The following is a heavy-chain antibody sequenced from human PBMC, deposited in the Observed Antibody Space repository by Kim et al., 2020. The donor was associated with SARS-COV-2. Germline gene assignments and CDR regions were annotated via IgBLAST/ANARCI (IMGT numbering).Heavy chain of an antibody. CDR1: GGSFSGYY. D-gene: IGHD4-17*01. CDR3: ARGKPAVTTYWYFDL. V-gene: IGHV4-34*01. J-gene: IGHJ2*01. Sequence: SETLSLTCAVYGGSFSGYYWSWIRQPPGKGLEWIGEINHSGSTNYNPSLKSRVTISVDTSKNQFSLKLSSVTAADTAVYYCARGKPAVTTYWYFDLWGRG. CDR2: INHSGST.